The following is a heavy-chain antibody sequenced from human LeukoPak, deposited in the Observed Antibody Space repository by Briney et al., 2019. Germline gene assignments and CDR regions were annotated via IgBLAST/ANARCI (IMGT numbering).Heavy chain of an antibody. D-gene: IGHD2-15*01. CDR2: INPSGGST. CDR3: ARVLCTGDSCYSFFDY. J-gene: IGHJ4*02. V-gene: IGHV1-46*01. CDR1: GYIFTSYY. Sequence: ASVKVSCKASGYIFTSYYMHWVRQAPGQGLEWMGIINPSGGSTNYAQKFQGRVTMTRDTSTSTVYMELSSLRSEDTAVYYCARVLCTGDSCYSFFDYWGQGTLVTVSS.